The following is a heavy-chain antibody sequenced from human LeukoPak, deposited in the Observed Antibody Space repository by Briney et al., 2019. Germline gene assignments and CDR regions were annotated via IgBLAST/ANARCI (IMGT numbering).Heavy chain of an antibody. Sequence: GGSLRLSCAASGFNFSRYYMSWVRHTPGKALEWISYIPTSGISVHYADSVRGRFTASRDDAKNSLHLQMDSLRVEDTAVYYCTRAEGLGPGAHFDQWGQGALVIVSS. CDR2: IPTSGISV. CDR1: GFNFSRYY. V-gene: IGHV3-11*01. CDR3: TRAEGLGPGAHFDQ. J-gene: IGHJ4*02.